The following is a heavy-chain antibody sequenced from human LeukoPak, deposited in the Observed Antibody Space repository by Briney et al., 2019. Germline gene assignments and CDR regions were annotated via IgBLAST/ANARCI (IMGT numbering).Heavy chain of an antibody. D-gene: IGHD6-13*01. V-gene: IGHV4-30-2*01. CDR1: GGSISSGGYY. CDR2: IYHSGST. Sequence: SQTLSLTCTVSGGSISSGGYYWSWIRQPPGKGLEWIGYIYHSGSTYYNPSLKSRVTISVDRSKNQFSLKLSSVTAADTAVYYCARDAGYSSSWYEDAFDIWGQGTMVTVSS. J-gene: IGHJ3*02. CDR3: ARDAGYSSSWYEDAFDI.